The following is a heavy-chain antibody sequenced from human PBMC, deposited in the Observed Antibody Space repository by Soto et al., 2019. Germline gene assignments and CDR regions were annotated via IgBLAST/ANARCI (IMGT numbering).Heavy chain of an antibody. V-gene: IGHV4-4*02. CDR1: GGSISSSNW. CDR3: ARDYMVRGVMRWFDP. CDR2: IYHSGST. J-gene: IGHJ5*02. D-gene: IGHD3-10*01. Sequence: QVQLQESGPGLVKPSGTLSLTCAVSGGSISSSNWWSWVRQPPGTGLEWIGEIYHSGSTNYNPSLKSQVTISVDKSKNQFSLKLSSVTAADTAVYYCARDYMVRGVMRWFDPWGQGTLVTVSS.